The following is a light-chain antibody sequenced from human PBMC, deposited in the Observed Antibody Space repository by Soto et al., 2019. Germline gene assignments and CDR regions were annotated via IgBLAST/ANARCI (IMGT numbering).Light chain of an antibody. CDR1: QSISSY. Sequence: DIQMTQSPSSLSASVGDRVTITCRASQSISSYLNWYQQKSGEAPELLMYTASSLQSGVPSRFSGSGSGTDFTLTISSLQPEDFATYYCQQSYNAPYTFGQGTKLEIK. J-gene: IGKJ2*01. CDR3: QQSYNAPYT. V-gene: IGKV1-39*01. CDR2: TAS.